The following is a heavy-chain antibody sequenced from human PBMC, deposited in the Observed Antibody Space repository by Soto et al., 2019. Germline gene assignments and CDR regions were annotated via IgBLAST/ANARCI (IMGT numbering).Heavy chain of an antibody. Sequence: GGSLRLSCAASGFTVSSNYMSWVRQAPGKGLEWVSVIYSGGSTYYADSVKGRFTISRDNSKNTLYLQMNSLRAEDTAVYYCAREAVPGYYYYYMDVWGKGTTVTVSS. J-gene: IGHJ6*03. V-gene: IGHV3-66*01. CDR2: IYSGGST. CDR1: GFTVSSNY. CDR3: AREAVPGYYYYYMDV. D-gene: IGHD2-2*01.